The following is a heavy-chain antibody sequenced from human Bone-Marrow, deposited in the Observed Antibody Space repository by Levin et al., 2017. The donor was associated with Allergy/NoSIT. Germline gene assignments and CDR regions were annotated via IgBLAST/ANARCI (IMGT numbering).Heavy chain of an antibody. Sequence: GESLKISCKTSGYTFTSYNVYWVRQAPGQGLEWMGYINPNSGNTGYAQKFQGRVTMTRNSSITTAYMQLSGLRFEDTAIYYCARGDCYSGSCYGPDWLDPWGQGTQVTVSS. V-gene: IGHV1-8*01. CDR1: GYTFTSYN. D-gene: IGHD2/OR15-2a*01. CDR3: ARGDCYSGSCYGPDWLDP. CDR2: INPNSGNT. J-gene: IGHJ5*02.